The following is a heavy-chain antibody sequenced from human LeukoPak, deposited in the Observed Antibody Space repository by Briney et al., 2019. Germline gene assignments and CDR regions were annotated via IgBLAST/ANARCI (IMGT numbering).Heavy chain of an antibody. Sequence: GGSLRLSCTASGFTFSSYSMNWVRQAPGKGLEWVSFISSSTSYISYADSVKGRFTISRDNAKSSLWLQMNSLRAEDTAVYYCARATNGRFDIWGQGTMVTVSS. J-gene: IGHJ3*02. CDR2: ISSSTSYI. CDR3: ARATNGRFDI. D-gene: IGHD2-8*01. V-gene: IGHV3-21*01. CDR1: GFTFSSYS.